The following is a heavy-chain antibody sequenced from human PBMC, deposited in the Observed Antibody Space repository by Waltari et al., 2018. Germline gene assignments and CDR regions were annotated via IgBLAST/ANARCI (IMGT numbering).Heavy chain of an antibody. CDR2: IIPIFGTA. V-gene: IGHV1-69*08. CDR1: GGTFSSYA. CDR3: ATGGSIFGVVIMWGGVDFDY. Sequence: QVQLVQSGAEVKKPGSSVKVSCKASGGTFSSYAISWVRQAPGQGLEWMGRIIPIFGTANYAQKFQGRVTITADTSTDTAYMELSSLRSEDTAVYYCATGGSIFGVVIMWGGVDFDYWGQGTLVTVSS. J-gene: IGHJ4*02. D-gene: IGHD3-3*01.